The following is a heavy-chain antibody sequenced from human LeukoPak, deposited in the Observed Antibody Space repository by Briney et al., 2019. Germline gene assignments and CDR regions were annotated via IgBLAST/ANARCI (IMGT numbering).Heavy chain of an antibody. CDR2: ISAYNGNT. V-gene: IGHV1-18*04. J-gene: IGHJ4*02. CDR1: GYTFTSYG. D-gene: IGHD2-2*01. CDR3: ARDRRNVVVPAVAFDY. Sequence: ASVKVSCKASGYTFTSYGISWVRQAPGQGLELMGWISAYNGNTNYAQKLQGRVTMTTDTSTSTAYMELRSLRSDDTAVYYCARDRRNVVVPAVAFDYWGQGTLVTVSS.